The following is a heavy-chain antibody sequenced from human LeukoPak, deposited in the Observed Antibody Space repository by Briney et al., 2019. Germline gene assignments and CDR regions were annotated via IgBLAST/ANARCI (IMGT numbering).Heavy chain of an antibody. Sequence: SETLSLTCTVSGGSISSGGYYWGWIRQPPGKGLEWIGSIYYSGSTYYNPSLKSRVTISVDTSKNQFSLKLSSVTAADTAVYYCAIPQGLQRFIYRYWGQGTLVTVSS. D-gene: IGHD6-25*01. CDR1: GGSISSGGYY. CDR3: AIPQGLQRFIYRY. J-gene: IGHJ4*02. V-gene: IGHV4-39*07. CDR2: IYYSGST.